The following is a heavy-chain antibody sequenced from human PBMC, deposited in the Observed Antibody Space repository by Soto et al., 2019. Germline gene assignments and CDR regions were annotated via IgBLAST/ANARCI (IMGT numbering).Heavy chain of an antibody. J-gene: IGHJ6*02. V-gene: IGHV3-30-3*01. Sequence: QVQLVESGGGVVQPGRSLRLSCAASGFTFSSYAMHWVRQAPGKGLEWVAVISYDGSNKYYADSVKGRFTISRDNSKNTLYLQMNSLRAEDTAVYYCARDSCTSCYTHYYYYGMDVWGQGTTVTVSS. CDR2: ISYDGSNK. CDR1: GFTFSSYA. D-gene: IGHD2-2*02. CDR3: ARDSCTSCYTHYYYYGMDV.